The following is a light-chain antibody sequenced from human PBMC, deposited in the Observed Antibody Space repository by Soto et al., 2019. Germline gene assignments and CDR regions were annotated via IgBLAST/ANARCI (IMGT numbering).Light chain of an antibody. J-gene: IGLJ3*02. Sequence: QSVLTQPPSVSGAPGQRVTISCTGSSSNIGAGYDVHWYQQLPGTAPKLLIYSNTNRPSGVPDRFSGSKSGTSASLAITGLQAEDEADYYCQSYDSSLSGSNWVFGGATKRTVL. CDR3: QSYDSSLSGSNWV. CDR2: SNT. CDR1: SSNIGAGYD. V-gene: IGLV1-40*01.